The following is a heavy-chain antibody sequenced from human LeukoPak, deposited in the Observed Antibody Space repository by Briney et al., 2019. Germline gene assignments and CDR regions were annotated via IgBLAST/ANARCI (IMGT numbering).Heavy chain of an antibody. CDR1: GFTFSSYS. CDR3: ARDVLRVVTATRDAFDI. J-gene: IGHJ3*02. V-gene: IGHV3-21*01. CDR2: ISSSSSYI. D-gene: IGHD2-21*02. Sequence: GGSLRLSCAASGFTFSSYSMNWVRQAPGKGLEWVSSISSSSSYIYYADSVEGRFTISRDNAKNSLYLQMNSLRAEDTAVYYCARDVLRVVTATRDAFDIWGQGTMVTVSS.